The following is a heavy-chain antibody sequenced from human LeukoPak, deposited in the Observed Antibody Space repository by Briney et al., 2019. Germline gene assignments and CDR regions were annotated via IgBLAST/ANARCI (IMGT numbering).Heavy chain of an antibody. CDR1: LYSFISCG. D-gene: IGHD1-26*01. J-gene: IGHJ3*02. CDR2: ISAYNGNT. V-gene: IGHV1-18*01. CDR3: AVGNTYGEGAFDI. Sequence: GASVKVSFKSSLYSFISCGGTWVRQAPGQGLEWMGWISAYNGNTNYAQKVQGRVTLTTDTSTSTAYMELRSLRSDDTAVYYCAVGNTYGEGAFDIWLQGTMVTVSS.